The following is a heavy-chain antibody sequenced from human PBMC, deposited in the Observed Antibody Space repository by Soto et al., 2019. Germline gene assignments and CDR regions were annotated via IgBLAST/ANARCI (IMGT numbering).Heavy chain of an antibody. CDR1: RFTFSNYW. CDR2: ISGDGSST. Sequence: EVQLVESGGGLVQRGGSLRLSCAASRFTFSNYWMHWVRQAPGKGLVWVSRISGDGSSTDYADSVKGRFTISRDNAKNTQYLQMNSLRGEDTAVYYCVREGGVLRFLEWLPAYAMDVWGQGTTVTVSS. J-gene: IGHJ6*02. CDR3: VREGGVLRFLEWLPAYAMDV. V-gene: IGHV3-74*01. D-gene: IGHD3-3*01.